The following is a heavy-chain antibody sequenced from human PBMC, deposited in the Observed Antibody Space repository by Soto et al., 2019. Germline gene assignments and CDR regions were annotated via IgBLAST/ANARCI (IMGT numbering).Heavy chain of an antibody. Sequence: GVLRLSCAASGFTVSSNYMSWVRQAPGKGLEWVSVIYSGGSTYYADSVKGRFTISRDNSKNTLYLQMNSLRAEDTAVYYCASVSPHYYYYGMDVWGQGTTVAVSS. CDR1: GFTVSSNY. J-gene: IGHJ6*02. CDR2: IYSGGST. CDR3: ASVSPHYYYYGMDV. V-gene: IGHV3-53*01.